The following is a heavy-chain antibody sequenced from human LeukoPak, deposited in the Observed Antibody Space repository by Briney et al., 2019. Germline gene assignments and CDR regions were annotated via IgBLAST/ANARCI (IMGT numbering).Heavy chain of an antibody. CDR1: GYTFIGYY. CDR3: AREVGRDGPSRAFNI. CDR2: INPNSGGT. D-gene: IGHD5-24*01. V-gene: IGHV1-2*02. J-gene: IGHJ3*02. Sequence: GASVKVSCKASGYTFIGYYMHWVRQAPGQGLEWMGWINPNSGGTNYAQKFQGRVTMTRDTSISTAYMELSRLRSDDTAVYYCAREVGRDGPSRAFNIWGQGTMVTVSS.